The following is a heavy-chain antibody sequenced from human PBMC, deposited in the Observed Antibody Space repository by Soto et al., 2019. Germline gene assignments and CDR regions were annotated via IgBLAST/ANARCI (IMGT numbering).Heavy chain of an antibody. CDR2: IYYSGST. CDR1: GGSISSSSYY. V-gene: IGHV4-39*01. J-gene: IGHJ4*02. Sequence: SETLSLTCTVSGGSISSSSYYWGWIRQPPGKGLEWIGSIYYSGSTYYNPSLKSRVTISVDTSKNQFSLKLSSVTAADTAVYYCARHGASKLSGNLLTGYFHWGHYFDYWGQGTLVTVSS. D-gene: IGHD3-9*01. CDR3: ARHGASKLSGNLLTGYFHWGHYFDY.